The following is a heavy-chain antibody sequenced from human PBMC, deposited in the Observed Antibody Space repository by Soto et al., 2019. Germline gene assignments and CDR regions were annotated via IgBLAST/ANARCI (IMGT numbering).Heavy chain of an antibody. CDR1: GFTFGDYA. J-gene: IGHJ6*02. V-gene: IGHV3-49*04. CDR3: TRDHDYGGNYYYYGMDV. D-gene: IGHD4-17*01. Sequence: GESLKISCTASGFTFGDYAMSWVRQAPGKGLEWVGFIRSKAYGGTTEYAASVKGRFTISRDDSKSIAYLQMNSLKTEDTAVYYCTRDHDYGGNYYYYGMDVWGQGTTVTVSS. CDR2: IRSKAYGGTT.